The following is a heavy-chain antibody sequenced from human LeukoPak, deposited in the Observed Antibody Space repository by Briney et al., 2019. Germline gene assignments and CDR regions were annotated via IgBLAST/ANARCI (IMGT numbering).Heavy chain of an antibody. D-gene: IGHD3-3*01. J-gene: IGHJ4*02. CDR3: ARDRYYDFWSGYYYPYFDY. CDR1: GGSISSYC. Sequence: PSETLSLTCTVSGGSISSYCWSWIRQPAGQGLEWMGRVYTSGSTNYTPSLKSRVTMSVDTSKTQSSPQLSSVTAADTAVYYCARDRYYDFWSGYYYPYFDYWGQGTLVTVSS. CDR2: VYTSGST. V-gene: IGHV4-4*07.